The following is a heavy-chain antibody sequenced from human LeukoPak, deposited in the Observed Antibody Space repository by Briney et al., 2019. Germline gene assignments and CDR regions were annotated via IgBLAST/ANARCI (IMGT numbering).Heavy chain of an antibody. D-gene: IGHD2-15*01. J-gene: IGHJ5*02. CDR3: AREVVATETFDP. V-gene: IGHV4-30-4*01. Sequence: PSETLPLTCTVSGGSISSGDYYWTWIRQPPGKGLEWIGYIYYSGSTYYNPSLKSRIIISIDTSKNQFSLKLSSVTAADTAVYYCAREVVATETFDPWGQGTLVTVSS. CDR1: GGSISSGDYY. CDR2: IYYSGST.